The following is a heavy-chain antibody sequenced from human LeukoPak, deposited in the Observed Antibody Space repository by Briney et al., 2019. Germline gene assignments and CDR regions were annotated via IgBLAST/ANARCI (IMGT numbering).Heavy chain of an antibody. Sequence: ASVKVSCKASGYTFTGYYMHWVRQAPGQGLEWMGIINPSGGSTSYAQKFQGRVTMTRDTSTSTVYMELSSLRSEDTAVYYCASDYCSSTSCYRWFDPWGQGTLVTVSS. CDR1: GYTFTGYY. D-gene: IGHD2-2*01. CDR3: ASDYCSSTSCYRWFDP. J-gene: IGHJ5*02. V-gene: IGHV1-46*01. CDR2: INPSGGST.